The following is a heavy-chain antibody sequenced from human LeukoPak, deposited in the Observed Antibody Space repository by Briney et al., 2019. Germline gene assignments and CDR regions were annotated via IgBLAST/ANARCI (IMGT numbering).Heavy chain of an antibody. CDR3: AKDIGHDYGGNSFDY. V-gene: IGHV3-9*01. CDR1: GFTFDDYA. CDR2: ISWNSGSI. D-gene: IGHD4-17*01. Sequence: GRSLRLSCAASGFTFDDYAMHWVRQAPGKGLEWVSGISWNSGSIGYADSVKGRFTISRDNAKNSLYLQMNSLRAEDTALYYCAKDIGHDYGGNSFDYWGQGTLVTVSS. J-gene: IGHJ4*02.